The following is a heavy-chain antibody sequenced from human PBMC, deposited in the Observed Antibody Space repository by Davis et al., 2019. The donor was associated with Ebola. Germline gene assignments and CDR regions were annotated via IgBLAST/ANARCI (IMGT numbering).Heavy chain of an antibody. Sequence: GESLKISCAASGFTFSNYGIHWVRQAPGKGLEWVAFIRYDGTKRYYGDSVKGRFTISRDSSKNTLYLQMNSLRAEDTAVYYCARTYYYDNSGYSVGYWGQGTLVSVSS. CDR3: ARTYYYDNSGYSVGY. V-gene: IGHV3-30*02. CDR2: IRYDGTKR. J-gene: IGHJ4*02. D-gene: IGHD3-22*01. CDR1: GFTFSNYG.